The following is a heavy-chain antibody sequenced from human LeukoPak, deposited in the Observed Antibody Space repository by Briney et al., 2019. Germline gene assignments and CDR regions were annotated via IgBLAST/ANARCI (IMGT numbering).Heavy chain of an antibody. V-gene: IGHV4-39*07. D-gene: IGHD3-10*01. CDR1: GGSISSSSYY. CDR2: IYYSGST. Sequence: SETLSLTCTVSGGSISSSSYYWGWIRQPPGKGLEWIGSIYYSGSTYYNPSLKSRVTISVDTSKNQFSLKLSSVTAADTAVYYCARDPLYGSGSYFLPRYFDYWGQGTLVTVSS. CDR3: ARDPLYGSGSYFLPRYFDY. J-gene: IGHJ4*02.